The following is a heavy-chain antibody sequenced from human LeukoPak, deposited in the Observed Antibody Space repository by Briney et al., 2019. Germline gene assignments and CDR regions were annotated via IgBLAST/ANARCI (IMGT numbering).Heavy chain of an antibody. CDR1: GGTFNSYA. D-gene: IGHD4-17*01. J-gene: IGHJ4*02. CDR3: ARTRDDYGDYVV. CDR2: IIPILGIA. V-gene: IGHV1-69*04. Sequence: ASVKVSCKASGGTFNSYAISWVRQAPGQGLEWMGRIIPILGIANYAQKFQGRVTITADKSTSTAYMELSSLRSEDTAVYYCARTRDDYGDYVVWGQGTLVTVSS.